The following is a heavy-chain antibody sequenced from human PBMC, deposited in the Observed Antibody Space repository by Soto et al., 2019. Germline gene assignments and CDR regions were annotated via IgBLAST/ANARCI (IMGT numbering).Heavy chain of an antibody. D-gene: IGHD4-17*01. V-gene: IGHV4-59*08. CDR3: ARHNDYGDYYFYY. Sequence: SETLSLTCTVSGGSISSYYWSWIRQPPGKGLEWIGYIYYSGSTNYNPSLKSRVTISVDTSKNQFSLKLSSVTAADTAVYYCARHNDYGDYYFYYWGQGTLVTVSS. J-gene: IGHJ4*02. CDR2: IYYSGST. CDR1: GGSISSYY.